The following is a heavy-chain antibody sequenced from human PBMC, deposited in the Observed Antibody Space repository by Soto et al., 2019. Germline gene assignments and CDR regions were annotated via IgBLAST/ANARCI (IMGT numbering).Heavy chain of an antibody. J-gene: IGHJ3*02. CDR1: GGSVSSSSYY. V-gene: IGHV4-39*01. CDR2: IYYSGST. CDR3: ARLGGGGLRKIIVVVVAATPTYGFDI. Sequence: LSLTCTVSGGSVSSSSYYWGWIRQPPGKWLEWIGSIYYSGSTYYNPSLKSRVTITVDTSKNQFSLKLSSVTAADTAVYYCARLGGGGLRKIIVVVVAATPTYGFDIRAQRTMVPVSS. D-gene: IGHD2-15*01.